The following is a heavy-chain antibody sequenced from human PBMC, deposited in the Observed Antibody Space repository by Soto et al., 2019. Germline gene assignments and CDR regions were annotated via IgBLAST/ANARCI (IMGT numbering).Heavy chain of an antibody. Sequence: PVKVSWKASGGSISSYSISWLRQAPGQGLEWMGRIIPILGHTTYAQRFLGRVTMTSDTSTSTVHMELGSLTSEDTAVYYCARGGGIVVVTAPYDQWGQGTLVTVSS. CDR2: IIPILGHT. J-gene: IGHJ4*02. CDR1: GGSISSYS. D-gene: IGHD2-21*02. CDR3: ARGGGIVVVTAPYDQ. V-gene: IGHV1-69*04.